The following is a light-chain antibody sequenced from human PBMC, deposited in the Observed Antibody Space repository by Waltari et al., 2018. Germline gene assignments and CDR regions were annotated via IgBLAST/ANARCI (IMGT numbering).Light chain of an antibody. Sequence: QSVLAQPPSASGTPGQRITISCSGRGSNIGSNYVYWYQQLPGTAPKLLIFANNRRPSGVPDRFSASKSGSSASLAINGVRSDDEADYHCAAWDDSLSSYVFGSGTKVTVL. V-gene: IGLV1-47*02. CDR2: ANN. CDR1: GSNIGSNY. J-gene: IGLJ1*01. CDR3: AAWDDSLSSYV.